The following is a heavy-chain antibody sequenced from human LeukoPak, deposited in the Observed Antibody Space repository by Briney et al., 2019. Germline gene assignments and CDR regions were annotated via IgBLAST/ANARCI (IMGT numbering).Heavy chain of an antibody. CDR3: ARSSDTYYYDSSGYIYFQH. D-gene: IGHD3-22*01. CDR1: GGSISSGSYY. J-gene: IGHJ1*01. Sequence: SQTLSLTCTVSGGSISSGSYYWSWIRQPAGKGLEWIGSIYYSGSTYYNPSLKSRVTISVDTSKNQFSLKLNSVTAADTAVYYCARSSDTYYYDSSGYIYFQHWGQGTLVTVSS. V-gene: IGHV4-30-2*03. CDR2: IYYSGST.